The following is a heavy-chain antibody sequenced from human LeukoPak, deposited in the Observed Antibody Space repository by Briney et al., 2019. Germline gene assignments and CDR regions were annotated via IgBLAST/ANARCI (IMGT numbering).Heavy chain of an antibody. CDR1: GGTFSSYA. V-gene: IGHV1-69*04. D-gene: IGHD3-10*01. Sequence: ASVKVSCKASGGTFSSYAISWVRQAPGQGLEWMGRIIPILGIANYAQKFQGRVTITADKSTSTAYMELSSLRSEDTAVYYCARVIPMVWGDFDYWGQGTLVTVSS. CDR2: IIPILGIA. CDR3: ARVIPMVWGDFDY. J-gene: IGHJ4*02.